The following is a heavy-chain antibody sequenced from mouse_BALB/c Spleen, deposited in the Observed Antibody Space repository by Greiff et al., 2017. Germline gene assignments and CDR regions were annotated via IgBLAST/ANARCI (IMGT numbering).Heavy chain of an antibody. V-gene: IGHV1-14*01. CDR2: INPYNDGT. Sequence: EVKLMESGPELVKPGASVKMSCKASGYTFTSYVMHWVKQKPGQGLEWIGYINPYNDGTKYNEKFKGKATLTSDKSSSTAYMELSSLTSEDSAVYYCASTGTNYWGQGTLVTVSA. D-gene: IGHD1-1*01. CDR3: ASTGTNY. J-gene: IGHJ3*01. CDR1: GYTFTSYV.